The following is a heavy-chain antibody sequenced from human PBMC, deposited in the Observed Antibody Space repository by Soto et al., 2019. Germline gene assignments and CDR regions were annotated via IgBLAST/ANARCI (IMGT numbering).Heavy chain of an antibody. CDR1: GFTFSSYA. V-gene: IGHV3-30-3*01. Sequence: GGSLRLSCAASGFTFSSYAMHWVRQAPGKGLEWVAVISYDGSNKYYADSVKGRFTISRDNSKNTLYLQMNSLRAEDTAVYYCARARRGSLIYFDYWGQGTLVTVSS. J-gene: IGHJ4*02. D-gene: IGHD6-6*01. CDR2: ISYDGSNK. CDR3: ARARRGSLIYFDY.